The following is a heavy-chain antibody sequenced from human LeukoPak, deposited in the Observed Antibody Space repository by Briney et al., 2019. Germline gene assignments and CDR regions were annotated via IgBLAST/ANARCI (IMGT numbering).Heavy chain of an antibody. CDR3: ARPDMNLHAFEI. V-gene: IGHV4-38-2*01. Sequence: SETLSLTCAVSGYSISSGYYWGWIRQPPGKGLEWIGSIYHSGSTYYNPSLKSRVTISVDTSKNHFSLKLTSVSAADTAVYYCARPDMNLHAFEIWGQGTMVTVSS. CDR1: GYSISSGYY. J-gene: IGHJ3*02. CDR2: IYHSGST. D-gene: IGHD1-14*01.